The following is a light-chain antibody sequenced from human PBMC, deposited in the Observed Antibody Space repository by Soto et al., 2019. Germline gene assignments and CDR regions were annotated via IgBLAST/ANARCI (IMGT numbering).Light chain of an antibody. V-gene: IGKV3-20*01. J-gene: IGKJ2*01. CDR2: GGS. CDR3: HYYADSPYT. CDR1: QSVRSGS. Sequence: EVVLTQSPGTLSLSPGEGATLSCRASQSVRSGSLAWYQQKPGQAPRLLIFGGSSRATDTPDRFSGSGSGTDFTLTITRVDTEDFAVYYCHYYADSPYTFGQGTRLEI.